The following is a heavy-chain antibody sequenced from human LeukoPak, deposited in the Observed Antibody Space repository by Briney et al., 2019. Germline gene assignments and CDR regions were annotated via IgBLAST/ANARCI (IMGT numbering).Heavy chain of an antibody. CDR2: IIPIFGTA. Sequence: GASVKVSCKASGGTFSSYAISWVRQAPGQGLEWMGGIIPIFGTANYAQKFQGRVTITADESTSTAYMELSSLRSEDTAVYYCAKIIHRDIVVVPAVEAGYFDYWGQGTLVTVSS. D-gene: IGHD2-2*01. CDR1: GGTFSSYA. CDR3: AKIIHRDIVVVPAVEAGYFDY. V-gene: IGHV1-69*13. J-gene: IGHJ4*02.